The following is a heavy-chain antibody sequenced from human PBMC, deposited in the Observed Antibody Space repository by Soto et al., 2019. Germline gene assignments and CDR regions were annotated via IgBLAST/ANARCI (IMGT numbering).Heavy chain of an antibody. V-gene: IGHV3-15*01. CDR1: GLSFSETW. D-gene: IGHD2-2*01. CDR2: VKTYSDGGTM. Sequence: PGESLKISCAASGLSFSETWMNWVRQAPGKGLEWVGRVKTYSDGGTMDCAAPVKGRCNVSRDDSRDTLFLEINNLKTEDTGVYYCGSSWYWGQGTLVTVSS. J-gene: IGHJ4*02. CDR3: GSSWY.